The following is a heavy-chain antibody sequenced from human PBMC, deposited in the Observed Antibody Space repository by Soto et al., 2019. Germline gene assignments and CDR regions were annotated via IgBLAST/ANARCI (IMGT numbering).Heavy chain of an antibody. D-gene: IGHD4-17*01. CDR1: GFTFNSYG. CDR2: ISYDGSIT. Sequence: GGSLRLSCAASGFTFNSYGMHWVRQAPGKGLEWVAVISYDGSITYYADSVMGRFTISRDKSKNTLYLQINSLRIEDTAVYYCAKDRRTTVTKFSIMDVWGQGTTGTVSS. V-gene: IGHV3-30*18. J-gene: IGHJ6*02. CDR3: AKDRRTTVTKFSIMDV.